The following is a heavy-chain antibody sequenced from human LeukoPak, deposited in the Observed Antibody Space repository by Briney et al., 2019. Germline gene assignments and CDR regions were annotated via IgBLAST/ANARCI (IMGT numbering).Heavy chain of an antibody. CDR1: GFTFSSYG. D-gene: IGHD3-9*01. CDR2: IRYDGSNK. V-gene: IGHV3-30*02. J-gene: IGHJ4*02. Sequence: GGSLRLSCAASGFTFSSYGMHWVRQAPGKGLEWVAFIRYDGSNKYYADSVKGRFTISRDNSKNTLYLQMNSLRAEDTAVYYCANPYYDILTGYYSPYYFDYWGQGTLVTVSS. CDR3: ANPYYDILTGYYSPYYFDY.